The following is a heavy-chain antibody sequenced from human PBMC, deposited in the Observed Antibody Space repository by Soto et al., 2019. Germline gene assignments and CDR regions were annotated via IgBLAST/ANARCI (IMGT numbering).Heavy chain of an antibody. Sequence: QVQLVQSGAEVKKPGASVKVSCKASGYTFTSYGISWVRQAPGQGLEWMGWISAYNGNTNYAQKLQGRVTMNTDTSTSTAYMELRSLRSDDTAVYYCARDSPTYYYDSSGIDWYFDLWGRGTLVTVSS. CDR3: ARDSPTYYYDSSGIDWYFDL. D-gene: IGHD3-22*01. J-gene: IGHJ2*01. CDR1: GYTFTSYG. CDR2: ISAYNGNT. V-gene: IGHV1-18*04.